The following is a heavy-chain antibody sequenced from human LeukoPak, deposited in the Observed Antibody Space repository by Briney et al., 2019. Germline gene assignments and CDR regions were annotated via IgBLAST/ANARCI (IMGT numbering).Heavy chain of an antibody. D-gene: IGHD3-16*01. J-gene: IGHJ4*02. CDR1: GGTFISYA. CDR2: IIPIFGTA. Sequence: GSSVKVSCKASGGTFISYAISWVRQAPGQGLEWMGGIIPIFGTANYAQKFQGRVTITADESTSTAYMELSSLRSEDTAVYYCARDDPLVGAYKDSWGQGTLVTVSS. CDR3: ARDDPLVGAYKDS. V-gene: IGHV1-69*01.